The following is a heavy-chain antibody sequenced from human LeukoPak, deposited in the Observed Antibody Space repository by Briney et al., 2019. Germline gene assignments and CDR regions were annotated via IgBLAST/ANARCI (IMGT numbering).Heavy chain of an antibody. D-gene: IGHD3-22*01. CDR2: IKQDGSEK. V-gene: IGHV3-7*01. J-gene: IGHJ4*02. CDR1: GFTFSSYW. CDR3: ARDYYDSSGYYYYFDY. Sequence: GGSLRLSCAASGFTFSSYWMSWVRQAPGKGLEWVANIKQDGSEKYYVDSVKGRFTISRDNAKNSLYLQMNSLGAEDTAVYYCARDYYDSSGYYYYFDYWGQGTLVTVSS.